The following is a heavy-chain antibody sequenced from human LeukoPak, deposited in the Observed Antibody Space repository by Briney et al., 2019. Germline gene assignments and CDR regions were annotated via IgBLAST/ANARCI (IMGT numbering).Heavy chain of an antibody. J-gene: IGHJ4*02. D-gene: IGHD3-10*01. CDR2: IYSGGST. CDR3: TRDTFGFHDY. V-gene: IGHV3-66*01. Sequence: GGSLRLSCAASGFTVSSNYMSWVRQAPGKGLEWVSVIYSGGSTYYADSVKGRFTISRDNSKNTLYLQMNSLRAEDTAVYYCTRDTFGFHDYWGQGTLVTVSS. CDR1: GFTVSSNY.